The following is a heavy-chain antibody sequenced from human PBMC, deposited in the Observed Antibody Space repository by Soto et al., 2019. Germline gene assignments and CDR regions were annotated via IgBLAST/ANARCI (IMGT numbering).Heavy chain of an antibody. CDR3: ARHARFCSSATCYSEAFDI. CDR2: ISYGGST. CDR1: GGSIISSSYY. Sequence: SETLSLTCTVSGGSIISSSYYWAWIRQPPGKGLEWIGTISYGGSTSYNPSLKSRVTISVDTSKDQFSLRLTSVTATDSSVYYCARHARFCSSATCYSEAFDIWGNGSRVTVS. V-gene: IGHV4-39*01. D-gene: IGHD2-2*02. J-gene: IGHJ3*02.